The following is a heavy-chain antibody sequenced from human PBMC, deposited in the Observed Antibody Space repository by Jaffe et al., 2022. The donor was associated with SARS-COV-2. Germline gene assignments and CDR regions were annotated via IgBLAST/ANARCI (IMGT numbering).Heavy chain of an antibody. CDR1: EFTFSTYA. Sequence: EVQLVESGGGLVQPGGSLTLSCSASEFTFSTYAMHWVRQAPGKGLEYVSAISSNGGNTYYADSVKGRFTISRDNSKNTLYLQMSSLRPEDTAVYYCVKNRRPGSGKGFDYWGQGTLVTVSS. J-gene: IGHJ4*02. CDR3: VKNRRPGSGKGFDY. CDR2: ISSNGGNT. D-gene: IGHD3-10*01. V-gene: IGHV3-64D*09.